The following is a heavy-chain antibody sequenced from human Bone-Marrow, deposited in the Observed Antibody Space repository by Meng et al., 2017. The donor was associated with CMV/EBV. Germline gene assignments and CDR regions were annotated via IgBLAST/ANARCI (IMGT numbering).Heavy chain of an antibody. J-gene: IGHJ4*02. V-gene: IGHV1-69*10. D-gene: IGHD3-10*01. CDR3: ARLWVRGALIHDY. Sequence: SVTDSCKASGGTFSNYASTWVRQPPGQGLEWMGGIIPILNITTYAQEFQGTITISADKSTSTAYMALSSPRSEDTAMYYCARLWVRGALIHDYWGQGTLVTVSS. CDR2: IIPILNIT. CDR1: GGTFSNYA.